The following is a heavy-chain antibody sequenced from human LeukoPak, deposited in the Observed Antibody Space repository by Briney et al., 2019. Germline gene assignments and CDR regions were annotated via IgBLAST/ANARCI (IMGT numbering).Heavy chain of an antibody. V-gene: IGHV3-30*01. J-gene: IGHJ4*02. D-gene: IGHD1-14*01. CDR3: ASNRGSDY. CDR1: GFTFSNYA. CDR2: VSYDGSKK. Sequence: PGGSLSLSCAASGFTFSNYAMHWVRQAPGKGLEWVAAVSYDGSKKYYADSVKGRFSISRDNSKNTLYLQMDRLRAEATAVYYCASNRGSDYWGQGTLVTVSS.